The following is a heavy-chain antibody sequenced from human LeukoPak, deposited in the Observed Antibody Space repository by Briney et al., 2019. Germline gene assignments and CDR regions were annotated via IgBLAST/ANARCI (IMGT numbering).Heavy chain of an antibody. CDR1: GGTFSRYA. Sequence: SVKVSCKASGGTFSRYAISWVRQAPGQGLEWMGGITPMFGTANYAQKFQGRVTITADESTRTAYMELRSLKSEDTAVYYCARDAGIHDSHAYYYLWWGQGTLVTVSS. J-gene: IGHJ4*02. CDR2: ITPMFGTA. V-gene: IGHV1-69*13. D-gene: IGHD3-22*01. CDR3: ARDAGIHDSHAYYYLW.